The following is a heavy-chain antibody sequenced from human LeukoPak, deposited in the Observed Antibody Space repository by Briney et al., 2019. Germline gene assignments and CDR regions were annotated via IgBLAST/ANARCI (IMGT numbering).Heavy chain of an antibody. CDR2: ISYDGSNK. D-gene: IGHD3-22*01. CDR3: AGAYYDSSGRFDY. Sequence: HPGGSLRLSCAASGFTFSSYWMSWVRQAPGKGLEWVAVISYDGSNKYYADSVKGRFTISRDNSKNTLYLQMNSLRAEDTAVYYCAGAYYDSSGRFDYWGQGTLVTVSS. CDR1: GFTFSSYW. J-gene: IGHJ4*02. V-gene: IGHV3-30-3*01.